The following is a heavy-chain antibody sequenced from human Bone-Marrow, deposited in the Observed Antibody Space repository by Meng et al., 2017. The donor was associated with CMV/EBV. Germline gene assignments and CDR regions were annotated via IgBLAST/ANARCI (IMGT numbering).Heavy chain of an antibody. CDR2: IIPIFGTA. CDR3: ASGNYQSRVAVAGTTNWFDP. V-gene: IGHV1-69*05. J-gene: IGHJ5*02. CDR1: GYTFTNFY. Sequence: SVKVSCKTSGYTFTNFYMHWVRQAPGQGLEWMGGIIPIFGTANYAQKFQGRVTITTDESTSTAYMELSSLSSEDTAVYYCASGNYQSRVAVAGTTNWFDPWGQGTLVTVSS. D-gene: IGHD6-19*01.